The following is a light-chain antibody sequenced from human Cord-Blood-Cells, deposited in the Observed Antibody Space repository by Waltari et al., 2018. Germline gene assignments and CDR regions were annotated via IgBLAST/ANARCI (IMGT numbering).Light chain of an antibody. V-gene: IGKV1-39*01. CDR2: AAP. J-gene: IGKJ3*01. Sequence: DIQLTQSPSSMSASVVDRVTITCRTSQSISSYLNRYQQKPGKVPKLLIYAAPRLQRGVPSRFSESGSGTDFTLTISSMQPEEFETYDCQQRYITIFAFGPTTKVDIK. CDR3: QQRYITIFA. CDR1: QSISSY.